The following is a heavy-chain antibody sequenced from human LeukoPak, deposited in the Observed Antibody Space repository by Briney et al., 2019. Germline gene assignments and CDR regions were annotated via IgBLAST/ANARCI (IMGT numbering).Heavy chain of an antibody. D-gene: IGHD6-19*01. CDR1: GYSFISYW. CDR3: ARQVAVAAWEY. Sequence: GESLKISSKGSGYSFISYWIGWVRQIPGKGLEWMVIIYPGDSETRDSPSFQGQVTISADKSINTAYLQWSSLKASDTAVYYCARQVAVAAWEYWGQGTLVTVSS. CDR2: IYPGDSET. J-gene: IGHJ4*02. V-gene: IGHV5-51*01.